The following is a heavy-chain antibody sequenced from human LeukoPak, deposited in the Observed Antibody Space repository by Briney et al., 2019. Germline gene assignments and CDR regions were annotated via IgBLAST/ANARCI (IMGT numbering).Heavy chain of an antibody. Sequence: GGSLRLSCAASGFTVSSNYMSWVRQAPGKGLEWVSAISGSGGSTYYADSVKGRFTISRDNSKNTLYLQMNSLRAEDTAVYYCARDSGDYVWGSYRRGWNWFDPWGQGTLVTVSS. CDR2: ISGSGGST. J-gene: IGHJ5*02. D-gene: IGHD3-16*02. CDR1: GFTVSSNY. CDR3: ARDSGDYVWGSYRRGWNWFDP. V-gene: IGHV3-23*01.